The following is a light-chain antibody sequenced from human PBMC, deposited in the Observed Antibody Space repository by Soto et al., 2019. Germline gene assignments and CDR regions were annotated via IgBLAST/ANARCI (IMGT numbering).Light chain of an antibody. V-gene: IGLV4-69*01. CDR3: QTWGTGIHVV. CDR1: SGHSNNA. CDR2: VNSDGSH. Sequence: QSVLTQSPSASASLGASVKLACTLSSGHSNNAIAWHQQQPEKGPRYLMKVNSDGSHSKGDGIPDRFSGSTSGAERYLIISSLHSEDEADYYCQTWGTGIHVVFGGGTKVTVL. J-gene: IGLJ2*01.